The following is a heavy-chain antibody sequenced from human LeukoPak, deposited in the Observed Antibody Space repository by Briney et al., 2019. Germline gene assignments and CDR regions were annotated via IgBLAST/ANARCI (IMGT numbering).Heavy chain of an antibody. CDR3: ARDKPELLWFGELRSWFDP. CDR1: GFTFSSYS. CDR2: ISSSSSTI. Sequence: PGGSLRLSCAASGFTFSSYSMNWVRQAPGKGLEWVSYISSSSSTIYYADSVKGRFTISRDNAKNSLYLQMNSLRAEDTAVYYCARDKPELLWFGELRSWFDPWGQGTLVTVSS. D-gene: IGHD3-10*01. J-gene: IGHJ5*02. V-gene: IGHV3-48*01.